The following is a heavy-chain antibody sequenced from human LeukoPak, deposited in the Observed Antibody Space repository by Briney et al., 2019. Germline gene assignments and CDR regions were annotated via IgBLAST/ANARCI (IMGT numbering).Heavy chain of an antibody. Sequence: GGSLRLSCGASGFAFSSYSMTWVRQAPGKGLEWVSYISLSSTTIYYADSVKGRFTISRDDAKNSLYLQMNSLRDEDTAVYYCAREWELITSDQNWFDPWGQGTLVTVSS. CDR3: AREWELITSDQNWFDP. CDR1: GFAFSSYS. J-gene: IGHJ5*02. V-gene: IGHV3-48*02. D-gene: IGHD1-26*01. CDR2: ISLSSTTI.